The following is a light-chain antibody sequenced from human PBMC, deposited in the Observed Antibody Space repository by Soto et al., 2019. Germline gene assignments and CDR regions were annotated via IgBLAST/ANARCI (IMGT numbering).Light chain of an antibody. J-gene: IGKJ1*01. V-gene: IGKV1-17*01. CDR1: LGIRND. Sequence: DIQMTQSPSSLSASVGDRVTITCRASLGIRNDLGWYQHKPGKAPKRLIYAASSLQSGVPSRFSGSGSGTEFTLTISSLQPEDSATYFCLQHNTYPRTFGQGTKVDIK. CDR3: LQHNTYPRT. CDR2: AAS.